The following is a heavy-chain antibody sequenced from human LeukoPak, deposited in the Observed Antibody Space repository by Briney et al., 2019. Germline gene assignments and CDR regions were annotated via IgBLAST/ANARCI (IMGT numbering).Heavy chain of an antibody. CDR2: IYYSGST. Sequence: SETLSLTCTVSGGSISSGGYYWSWIRQHPGKGLEWIEYIYYSGSTYYNPSLKSRVTISVDTSKNQFSLKLSSVTAADTAVYYCARGRGYKLDYWGQGTLVTVSS. J-gene: IGHJ4*02. V-gene: IGHV4-31*03. CDR1: GGSISSGGYY. D-gene: IGHD5-18*01. CDR3: ARGRGYKLDY.